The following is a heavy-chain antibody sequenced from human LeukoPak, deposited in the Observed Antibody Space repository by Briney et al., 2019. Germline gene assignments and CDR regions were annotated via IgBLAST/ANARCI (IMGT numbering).Heavy chain of an antibody. CDR1: GGSFSGYY. Sequence: SETLSLTCAVYGGSFSGYYWIWIRQPAGKGLEWSGEINHSGSTNYNPSLKSRVTMSVDRSKTQFSLRLTSVTAADTAVYYCARGYIYGPPFDYWGQGTLVTVSS. CDR3: ARGYIYGPPFDY. D-gene: IGHD5-18*01. J-gene: IGHJ4*02. V-gene: IGHV4-34*01. CDR2: INHSGST.